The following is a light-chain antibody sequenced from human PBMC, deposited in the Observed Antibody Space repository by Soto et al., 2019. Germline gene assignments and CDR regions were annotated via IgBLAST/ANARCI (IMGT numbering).Light chain of an antibody. CDR2: DAS. J-gene: IGKJ4*01. Sequence: EIVLTQSPATLSLSPGERATLSCRASQSIRSYLAWYQQKPGQAPRLLMFDASKRAPGIPARFSGSGSGTDFTLTISSLQPEDFAVYYCLQRSSWPPYTFGGWTKVEIK. CDR3: LQRSSWPPYT. CDR1: QSIRSY. V-gene: IGKV3-11*01.